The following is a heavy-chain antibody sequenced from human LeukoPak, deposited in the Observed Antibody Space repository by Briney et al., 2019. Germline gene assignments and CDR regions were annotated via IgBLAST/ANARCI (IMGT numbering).Heavy chain of an antibody. CDR3: ARVRDPKYYYYYMDV. J-gene: IGHJ6*03. V-gene: IGHV1-69*05. CDR2: IIPIFGTA. Sequence: GSSVKVSCKASGGTFSSYAISWVRQAPGQGPEWMGGIIPIFGTANYAQKFQGRVTITTDESTSTAYMELSSLRSEDTAVYYCARVRDPKYYYYYMDVWGKGTTVTVSS. CDR1: GGTFSSYA.